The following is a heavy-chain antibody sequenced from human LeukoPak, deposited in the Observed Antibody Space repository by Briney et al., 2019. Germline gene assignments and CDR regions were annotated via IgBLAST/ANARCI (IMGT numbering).Heavy chain of an antibody. V-gene: IGHV3-33*01. J-gene: IGHJ4*02. CDR2: IWYDGSNK. CDR1: GFTFSSYG. CDR3: ARGDLGDRRVYYFDY. Sequence: GGSLRLSCAASGFTFSSYGMHWVRQAPGKGLEWVAVIWYDGSNKYYADSVKGRFTISRDNSKNTLYLQMNSLRAEDTAVYYCARGDLGDRRVYYFDYWGQGTLVTVSS. D-gene: IGHD4-17*01.